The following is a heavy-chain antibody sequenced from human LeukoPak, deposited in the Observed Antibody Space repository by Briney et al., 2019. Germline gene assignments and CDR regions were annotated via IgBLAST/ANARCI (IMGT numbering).Heavy chain of an antibody. CDR3: ARAYSSSWYWNWFDP. CDR2: INHSGST. CDR1: GGSFSGYY. V-gene: IGHV4-34*01. Sequence: SETLSLTCAVYGGSFSGYYWSWIRQPPGKGLEWIGEINHSGSTNYNPSLKSRVTISVDTSKNQFSLKVSSVSAADTAVYYCARAYSSSWYWNWFDPWGQGTLVTVSS. D-gene: IGHD6-13*01. J-gene: IGHJ5*02.